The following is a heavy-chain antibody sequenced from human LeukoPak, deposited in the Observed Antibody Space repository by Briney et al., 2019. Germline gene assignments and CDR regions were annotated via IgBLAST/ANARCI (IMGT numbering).Heavy chain of an antibody. CDR2: VSYDGSNK. J-gene: IGHJ4*02. V-gene: IGHV3-30*18. CDR3: AKAHSSGWPIPKDYFHY. D-gene: IGHD6-19*01. CDR1: GFTSSSYG. Sequence: GGSLRLSCAASGFTSSSYGMHWVRQAPGKRLEWVAVVSYDGSNKYYADSVKGRFTISRDPSKSTVYLQMSSLRPEDTAVYYCAKAHSSGWPIPKDYFHYWGQGTLVTVSS.